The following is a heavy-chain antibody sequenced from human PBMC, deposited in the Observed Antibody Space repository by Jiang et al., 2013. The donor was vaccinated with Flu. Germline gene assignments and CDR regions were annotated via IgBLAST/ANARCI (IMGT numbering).Heavy chain of an antibody. CDR1: GFSFNNYA. CDR3: ARDLYGYADL. D-gene: IGHD3-16*01. Sequence: VQLVESGGGLVKSGGSLRLSCEGSGFSFNNYAMAWVRQAPGKGLEWVSSISKTGTTTYYADSIRGRFTISRDDAQRSVFLQVNSLTPEDTAVYFCARDLYGYADLWGRGVLLTVSP. CDR2: ISKTGTTT. V-gene: IGHV3-21*01. J-gene: IGHJ5*02.